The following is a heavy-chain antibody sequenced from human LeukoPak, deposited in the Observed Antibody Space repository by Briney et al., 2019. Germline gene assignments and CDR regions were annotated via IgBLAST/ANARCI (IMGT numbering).Heavy chain of an antibody. V-gene: IGHV4-59*06. CDR3: ARAILTASGYVWYFDL. J-gene: IGHJ2*01. D-gene: IGHD3-3*01. CDR2: SYYSGST. Sequence: SETLSLTCTVSGGSISSYYWSWIRQHPGEGLEWIGYSYYSGSTYYNPSLRSRVTILVDTSKNQFSLKLSSLNAADTAVYYCARAILTASGYVWYFDLWGRGTLVTVSS. CDR1: GGSISSYY.